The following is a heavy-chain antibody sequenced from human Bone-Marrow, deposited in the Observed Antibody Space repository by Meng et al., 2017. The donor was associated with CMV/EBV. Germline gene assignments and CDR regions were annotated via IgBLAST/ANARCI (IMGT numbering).Heavy chain of an antibody. CDR3: AKVGSKWSFDY. J-gene: IGHJ4*02. Sequence: GGSRRLSCAASGFTFSSYAMSWVRQAPGKGLEWVSVIYSGGSSTYYADSVKGRFTISRDNSKNTLYLQMNSLRAEDTAVYYCAKVGSKWSFDYWGQGTLVIVSS. CDR1: GFTFSSYA. D-gene: IGHD1-26*01. V-gene: IGHV3-23*03. CDR2: IYSGGSST.